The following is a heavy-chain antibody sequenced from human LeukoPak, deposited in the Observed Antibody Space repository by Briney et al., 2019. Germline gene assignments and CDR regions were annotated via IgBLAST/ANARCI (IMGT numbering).Heavy chain of an antibody. J-gene: IGHJ3*02. CDR1: GFTFSSYS. CDR2: ISSSSSYI. D-gene: IGHD2-15*01. V-gene: IGHV3-21*01. Sequence: GGSLRLSCAASGFTFSSYSMNWVRQAPGKGLEWVSSISSSSSYIYYADSVKGRFTISRDNAKNSLYLQMNSLRAEDTAVYYCARDMSVVVVAATYAFDIWGQGTMVTVSS. CDR3: ARDMSVVVVAATYAFDI.